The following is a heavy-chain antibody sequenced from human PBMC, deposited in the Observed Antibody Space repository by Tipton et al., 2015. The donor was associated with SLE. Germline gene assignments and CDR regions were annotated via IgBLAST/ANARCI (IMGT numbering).Heavy chain of an antibody. CDR1: GFTFDDYA. CDR3: AKSQLTGAASY. J-gene: IGHJ4*02. D-gene: IGHD1-1*01. V-gene: IGHV3-23*01. Sequence: GSLRLSCAASGFTFDDYAMHWVRQAPGKGLEWVSGISGSGGSTYYADSVKGRFTISRDNSKNTLYLQMNSLRAEDTAVYYCAKSQLTGAASYWGQGTLVTVSS. CDR2: ISGSGGST.